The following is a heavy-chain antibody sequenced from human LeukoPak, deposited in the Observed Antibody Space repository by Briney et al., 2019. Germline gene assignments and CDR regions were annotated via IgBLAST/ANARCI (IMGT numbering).Heavy chain of an antibody. CDR1: GFTFSDYY. CDR2: ITNSGSTI. D-gene: IGHD6-19*01. CDR3: ARVVAVAWSERRPGYYYMDV. V-gene: IGHV3-11*04. Sequence: GGSLRLSCAASGFTFSDYYMSWIRQAPGKGLEWVSYITNSGSTIYYADSVKGRFTISRDNAKNSLYLQMNSLRAEDTAVYYCARVVAVAWSERRPGYYYMDVWGKGTTVTVSS. J-gene: IGHJ6*03.